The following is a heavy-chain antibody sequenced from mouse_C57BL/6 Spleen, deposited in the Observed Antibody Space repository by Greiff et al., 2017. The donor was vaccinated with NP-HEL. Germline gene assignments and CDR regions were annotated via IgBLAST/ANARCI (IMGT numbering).Heavy chain of an antibody. CDR1: GFTFSDYG. J-gene: IGHJ1*03. CDR3: ARDVYYGNYNWYFDV. Sequence: EVQGVESGGGLVKPGGSLKLSCAASGFTFSDYGMHWVRQAPEKGLEWVAYISSGSSTIYYADTVKGRFTISRDNAKNTLFLQMTSLRSEDTAMYYCARDVYYGNYNWYFDVWGTGTTVTVSS. CDR2: ISSGSSTI. V-gene: IGHV5-17*01. D-gene: IGHD2-1*01.